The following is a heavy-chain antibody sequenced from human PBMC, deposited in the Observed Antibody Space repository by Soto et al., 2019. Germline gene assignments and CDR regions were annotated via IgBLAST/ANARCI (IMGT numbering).Heavy chain of an antibody. Sequence: GGSLRLSCAVSGFTVSSRYMSWVRQAPGKGLEWVSVIYSGGTTDYADSVKDRFTISRDNSKNTLYLQMNSLRAEDTAVYFCARDSDYYGTRGALDIWGQGTMVTVSS. CDR3: ARDSDYYGTRGALDI. CDR1: GFTVSSRY. D-gene: IGHD3-10*01. V-gene: IGHV3-66*01. CDR2: IYSGGTT. J-gene: IGHJ3*02.